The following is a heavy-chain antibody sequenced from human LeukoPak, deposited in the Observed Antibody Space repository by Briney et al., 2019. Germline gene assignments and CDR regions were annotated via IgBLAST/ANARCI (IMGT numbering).Heavy chain of an antibody. CDR1: GGSISSYY. CDR2: IYYSGST. CDR3: ARVSYSSSWYSLDWYFDL. J-gene: IGHJ2*01. Sequence: PSETLSLTCTVPGGSISSYYWSWIRQPPGKGLESIGYIYYSGSTNYNPSLKSRVTISVDTSKNQFSLKLSSVTAADTAVYYCARVSYSSSWYSLDWYFDLWGRGTLVTVSS. D-gene: IGHD6-13*01. V-gene: IGHV4-59*01.